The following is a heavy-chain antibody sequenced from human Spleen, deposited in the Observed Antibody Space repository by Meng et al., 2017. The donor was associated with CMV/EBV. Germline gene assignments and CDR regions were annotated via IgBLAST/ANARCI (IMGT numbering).Heavy chain of an antibody. CDR2: IRHDGTNK. V-gene: IGHV3-30*02. CDR1: TFSSYG. CDR3: AKVWEAYCGGECPSALDY. Sequence: TFSSYGMHWVRQAPGKGLGWVAFIRHDGTNKYYADSVKGRFTISRDNSKNTLYLQMNSLRAEDTAVYYCAKVWEAYCGGECPSALDYWGQGTLVTVSS. J-gene: IGHJ4*02. D-gene: IGHD2-21*01.